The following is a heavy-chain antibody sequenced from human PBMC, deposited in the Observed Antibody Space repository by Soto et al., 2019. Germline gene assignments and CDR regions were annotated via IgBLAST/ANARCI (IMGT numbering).Heavy chain of an antibody. CDR2: IKSKTDGGTT. Sequence: PGGSLRLSCAASGFTFSNAWMSWVRQAPGKGLEWVGRIKSKTDGGTTDYAAPVKGRFTISRDDSKNTLYLQMNSLKTEDTAVYYCTTAGPGYSYVNPDYHGMDVWGQGTTVTVSS. CDR1: GFTFSNAW. CDR3: TTAGPGYSYVNPDYHGMDV. D-gene: IGHD5-18*01. V-gene: IGHV3-15*01. J-gene: IGHJ6*02.